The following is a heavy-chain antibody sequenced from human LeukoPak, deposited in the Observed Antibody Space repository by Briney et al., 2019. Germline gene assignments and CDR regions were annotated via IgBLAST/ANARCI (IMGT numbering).Heavy chain of an antibody. CDR3: ARGNRYWGWLRTNNWFDP. D-gene: IGHD5-24*01. CDR1: GGSISSGGYS. CDR2: IYHSGST. Sequence: PSQTLSLTCAVSGGSISSGGYSWSWIRQPPGKGLEWIGYIYHSGSTYYNPSLKSRVTISVDTSKNQFSLKLSSVTAADTAVYYCARGNRYWGWLRTNNWFDPWGQGTLVTVSS. V-gene: IGHV4-30-2*05. J-gene: IGHJ5*02.